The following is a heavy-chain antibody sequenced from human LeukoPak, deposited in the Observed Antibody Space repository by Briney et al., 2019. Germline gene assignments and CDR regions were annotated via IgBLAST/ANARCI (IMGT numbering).Heavy chain of an antibody. D-gene: IGHD3-3*01. CDR1: GYIFTSYD. J-gene: IGHJ4*02. CDR3: AIGVVIMYYFDY. Sequence: ASVKVSCKASGYIFTSYDINWVRQATGQGLEWMGWMNPNSGSTGYAQKFQGRVTITRNTSISTAYMELSSLRSEDTAVYYCAIGVVIMYYFDYWGQGTLVTVSS. CDR2: MNPNSGST. V-gene: IGHV1-8*03.